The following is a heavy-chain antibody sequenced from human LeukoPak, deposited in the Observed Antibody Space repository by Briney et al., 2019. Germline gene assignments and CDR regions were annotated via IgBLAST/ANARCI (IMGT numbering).Heavy chain of an antibody. CDR1: GFTFSDYS. V-gene: IGHV3-48*02. Sequence: GGSLRLSCAASGFTFSDYSMNWVRQAPGKGLKWVSCIDGSGDTIYYADSVKGRFTISRDNAKNSLDLQMNSLRDEDTAVYYCSRRFDCWGQGTLVTVSS. J-gene: IGHJ4*02. CDR3: SRRFDC. CDR2: IDGSGDTI.